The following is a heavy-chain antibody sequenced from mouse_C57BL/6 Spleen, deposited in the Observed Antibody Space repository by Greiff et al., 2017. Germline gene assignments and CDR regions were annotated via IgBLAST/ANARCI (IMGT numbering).Heavy chain of an antibody. CDR3: TTPNYYGSSYEGAY. CDR1: GFNIKDDY. D-gene: IGHD1-1*01. J-gene: IGHJ3*01. V-gene: IGHV14-4*01. CDR2: IDPENGDT. Sequence: EVQLQESGAELVRPGASVKLSCTASGFNIKDDYMHWVKQRPEQGLEWIGWIDPENGDTEYASKFQGKATITADTSSNTAYLQLSSLTSEDTAVYYCTTPNYYGSSYEGAYWGQGTLVTVSA.